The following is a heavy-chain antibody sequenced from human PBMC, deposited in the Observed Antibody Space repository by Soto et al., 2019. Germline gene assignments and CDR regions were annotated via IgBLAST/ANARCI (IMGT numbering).Heavy chain of an antibody. Sequence: QVQLVQSGAEVKKPGASVKVSCKASGYTFTRSGISWVRQAPGQGPEWMGWISSYNGDTNYAQTFQGRVTMTTDTSTSTAYMELRSLRSDDTAVYYCAREGVAPYDYYGMYVWGQGTPVTVSS. CDR1: GYTFTRSG. D-gene: IGHD5-12*01. CDR2: ISSYNGDT. V-gene: IGHV1-18*01. J-gene: IGHJ6*02. CDR3: AREGVAPYDYYGMYV.